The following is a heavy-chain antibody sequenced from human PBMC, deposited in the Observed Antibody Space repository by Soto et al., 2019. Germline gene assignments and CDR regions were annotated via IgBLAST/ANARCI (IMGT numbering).Heavy chain of an antibody. CDR3: ARPPRGYYRNDAFDI. D-gene: IGHD3-22*01. Sequence: GGSLRLSCAASGFTFSSYAMHWVRQAPGKGLEWVAVISYDGSNKYYADSVKGRFTISRDNSKNTLYLQMNSLRAEDTAVYYCARPPRGYYRNDAFDIWGQGTMVTVSS. J-gene: IGHJ3*02. CDR1: GFTFSSYA. V-gene: IGHV3-30-3*01. CDR2: ISYDGSNK.